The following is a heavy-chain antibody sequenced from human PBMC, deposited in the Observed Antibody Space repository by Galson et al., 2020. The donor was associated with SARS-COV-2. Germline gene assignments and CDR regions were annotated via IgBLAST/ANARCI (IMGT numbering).Heavy chain of an antibody. Sequence: SETLSLTCAVSGTSISSDSYSWNWIRQPPGKGLEWIGYISHSGGTYYNPSPKSRVTITGDRSKNQFSLRLSSVTAADTAVYYCARLHYGEYAPEAFDIWGPGTRVTVAS. J-gene: IGHJ3*02. D-gene: IGHD4-17*01. CDR3: ARLHYGEYAPEAFDI. CDR1: GTSISSDSYS. CDR2: ISHSGGT. V-gene: IGHV4-30-2*01.